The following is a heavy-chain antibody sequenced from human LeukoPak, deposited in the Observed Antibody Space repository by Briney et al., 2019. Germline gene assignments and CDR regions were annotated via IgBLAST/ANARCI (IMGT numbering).Heavy chain of an antibody. CDR1: GGSFSGYY. D-gene: IGHD5-12*01. CDR3: AKSGYDHPYYYYYMDV. CDR2: INHSGST. V-gene: IGHV4-34*01. J-gene: IGHJ6*03. Sequence: SETLSLTCAVYGGSFSGYYWSWIRQPPGKGLEWIGEINHSGSTNYNPSLKSRVTISVDTSKNQFSLKLSSVTAADTAVYYCAKSGYDHPYYYYYMDVWGKGTTVTVSS.